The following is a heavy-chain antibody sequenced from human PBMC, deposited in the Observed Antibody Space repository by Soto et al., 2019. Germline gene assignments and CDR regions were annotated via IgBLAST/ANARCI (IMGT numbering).Heavy chain of an antibody. Sequence: EVQLVETGGGLIQPGGSLRLSCAASGFTVSSNYMSWVRQAPGKGLEWVSVIYSGGSTYYADSVKGRFTISRDNSKNTLYLQMNSLRAEDTVVYYCAREGNGNYFDYWGQGTLVTVSS. V-gene: IGHV3-53*02. CDR3: AREGNGNYFDY. CDR2: IYSGGST. J-gene: IGHJ4*02. D-gene: IGHD1-1*01. CDR1: GFTVSSNY.